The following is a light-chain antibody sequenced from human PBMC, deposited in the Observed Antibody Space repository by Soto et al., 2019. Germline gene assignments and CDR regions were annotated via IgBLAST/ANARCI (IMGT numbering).Light chain of an antibody. CDR3: AAWDDTLKRYV. V-gene: IGLV1-44*01. CDR1: NSNIASNT. J-gene: IGLJ1*01. CDR2: YNN. Sequence: QSVLTQPPSASETPGQTVSISCSGSNSNIASNTVNWYQHLPGTAPKLLIYYNNQRPSGVPDRFSGCKSGTSASLAISGLQSEDESDYYCAAWDDTLKRYVFGTGTKLTVL.